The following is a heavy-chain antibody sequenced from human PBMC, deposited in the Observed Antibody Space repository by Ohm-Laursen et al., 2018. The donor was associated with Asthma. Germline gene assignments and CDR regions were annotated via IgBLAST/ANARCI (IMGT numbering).Heavy chain of an antibody. V-gene: IGHV3-21*01. CDR1: GFTFNSYS. Sequence: SLRLSCAASGFTFNSYSMIWVRQAPGKGLEWVSSISSLGSYIYYADSVKGRFTISRDNAKNSLYLQMNSLRAEDTAVYYCARVDPQYWGQGTLVTVSS. D-gene: IGHD3/OR15-3a*01. J-gene: IGHJ4*02. CDR2: ISSLGSYI. CDR3: ARVDPQY.